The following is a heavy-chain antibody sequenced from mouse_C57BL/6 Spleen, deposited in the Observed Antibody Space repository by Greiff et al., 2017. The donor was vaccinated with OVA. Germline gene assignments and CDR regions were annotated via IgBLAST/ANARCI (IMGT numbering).Heavy chain of an antibody. CDR2: IHPNSGST. D-gene: IGHD1-3*01. CDR1: GYTFTSYW. CDR3: ARGKEPLAY. V-gene: IGHV1-64*01. J-gene: IGHJ3*01. Sequence: QVQLQQPGAELVKPGASVQLSCKASGYTFTSYWLHWVKQRPGQGLEWIGMIHPNSGSTNYNEKFKSKATLTVDKSSSTAYMQLSSLTSEDSAVYYCARGKEPLAYWGQGTLVTVSA.